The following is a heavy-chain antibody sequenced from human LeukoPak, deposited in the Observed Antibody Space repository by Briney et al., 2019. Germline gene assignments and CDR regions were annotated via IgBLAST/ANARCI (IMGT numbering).Heavy chain of an antibody. CDR3: ATFGYDSSGYVFDY. D-gene: IGHD3-22*01. V-gene: IGHV1-69*01. CDR2: IIPIFGTA. CDR1: GGTFSGYA. Sequence: ASVKVSCKASGGTFSGYAISWVRQAPGQGLEWMGGIIPIFGTANYAQKFQGRVTITAVESTSTAYMELSSLRSEDTAVYYCATFGYDSSGYVFDYWGQGTLVTVSS. J-gene: IGHJ4*02.